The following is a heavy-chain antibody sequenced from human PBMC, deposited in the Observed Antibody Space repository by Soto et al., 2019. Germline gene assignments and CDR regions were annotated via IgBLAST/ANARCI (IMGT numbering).Heavy chain of an antibody. D-gene: IGHD1-26*01. CDR2: IYYSGST. J-gene: IGHJ4*02. CDR3: ARGRGATLRYFGYFEY. Sequence: PWETLSHTWAFSFGSISSGGYYLSWINQEPLKGLEWIGYIYYSGSTNYNPSLKSRVTISVDTSKNQFSLKLSSVTAADTAVYYCARGRGATLRYFGYFEYWGQGTLVTVSS. V-gene: IGHV4-61*08. CDR1: FGSISSGGYY.